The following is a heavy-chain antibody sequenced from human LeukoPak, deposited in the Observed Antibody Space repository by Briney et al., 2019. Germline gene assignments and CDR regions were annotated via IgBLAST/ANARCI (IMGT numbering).Heavy chain of an antibody. J-gene: IGHJ4*02. CDR2: ISAYNGNT. Sequence: ASVKVSCKASGYTFTSYGISWVRQAPGQGLEWMGWISAYNGNTNYAQKLQGRVTMTTDTSTSTAYMELRSLRSDDTAVYYCARDRGTAMDPGNDYWGQGTLVTVSS. D-gene: IGHD5-18*01. CDR3: ARDRGTAMDPGNDY. CDR1: GYTFTSYG. V-gene: IGHV1-18*01.